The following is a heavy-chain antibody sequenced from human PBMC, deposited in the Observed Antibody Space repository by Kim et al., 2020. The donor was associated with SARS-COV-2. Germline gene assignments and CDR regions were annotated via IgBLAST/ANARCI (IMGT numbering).Heavy chain of an antibody. CDR3: SRTLTVAGGEYFQL. J-gene: IGHJ1*01. CDR1: GYIFTNYA. CDR2: ITAGNGNT. D-gene: IGHD6-19*01. V-gene: IGHV1-3*01. Sequence: ASVKVSCKASGYIFTNYAIHWVRQAPGQRLEWMGWITAGNGNTKYSQKSQGRVTITRDTSASTAYMELSSLRSEDTAMYYCSRTLTVAGGEYFQLWGQGTLVTVSS.